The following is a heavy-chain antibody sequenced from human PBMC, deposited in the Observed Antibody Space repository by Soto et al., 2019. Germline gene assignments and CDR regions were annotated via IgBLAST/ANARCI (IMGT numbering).Heavy chain of an antibody. Sequence: SETLSLTCAVSGGSINSSNWWSWVRQPPGKGLEWIGEIYHSGSTNYNPSLKSRVTISVDTSKNQFSLKLSSVTAADTAVYYCARGEYYGSGNYFDYWGQGTLVT. V-gene: IGHV4-4*02. D-gene: IGHD3-10*01. J-gene: IGHJ4*02. CDR2: IYHSGST. CDR1: GGSINSSNW. CDR3: ARGEYYGSGNYFDY.